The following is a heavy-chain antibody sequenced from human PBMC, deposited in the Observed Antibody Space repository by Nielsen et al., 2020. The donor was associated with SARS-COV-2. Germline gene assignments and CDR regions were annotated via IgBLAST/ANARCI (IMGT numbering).Heavy chain of an antibody. V-gene: IGHV3-49*04. CDR1: GFTFGDYG. CDR2: IRSKAYGGTT. CDR3: LPTTAAFGKWYHGMAV. J-gene: IGHJ6*02. Sequence: GESLNISCTASGFTFGDYGMSWVRQAPEKGLEWIGFIRSKAYGGTTEYAASVKGRFTIPRDDSKIIASLQMNSLKTDDTAVYYCLPTTAAFGKWYHGMAVWGQGTTVTVSS. D-gene: IGHD3-10*01.